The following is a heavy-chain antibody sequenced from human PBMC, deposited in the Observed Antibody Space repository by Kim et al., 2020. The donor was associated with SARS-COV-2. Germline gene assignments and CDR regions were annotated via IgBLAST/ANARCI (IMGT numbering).Heavy chain of an antibody. J-gene: IGHJ4*02. D-gene: IGHD3-16*01. Sequence: STIYYADTGKDRFTITRDNDKNSLYLQMNSLRDEDTAVYYRARVRGGAYDYWGQGNLVTVSS. CDR2: STI. V-gene: IGHV3-48*02. CDR3: ARVRGGAYDY.